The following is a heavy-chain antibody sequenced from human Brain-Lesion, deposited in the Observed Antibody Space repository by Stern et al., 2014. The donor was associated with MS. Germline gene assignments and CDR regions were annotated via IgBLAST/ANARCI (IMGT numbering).Heavy chain of an antibody. V-gene: IGHV3-7*01. CDR2: ITQDGSKK. J-gene: IGHJ6*02. CDR3: ARDCGVGHCDGVRGYSYYYGLDV. CDR1: GFGFSSYW. Sequence: VQLVQSGGGLVQPGGSLRLSCVASGFGFSSYWMSWVRQAPGKGLEWLAIITQDGSKKYYADSLKGRFTISRDTAKTSVDIEMNSLRGEDTAVYYCARDCGVGHCDGVRGYSYYYGLDVWGQGTSVTVSS. D-gene: IGHD2-21*01.